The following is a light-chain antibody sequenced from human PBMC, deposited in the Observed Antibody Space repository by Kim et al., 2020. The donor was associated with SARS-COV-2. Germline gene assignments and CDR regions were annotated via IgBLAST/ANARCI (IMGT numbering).Light chain of an antibody. CDR3: QQYATSPIT. CDR2: DAS. V-gene: IGKV3-20*01. CDR1: QSVSSSQ. J-gene: IGKJ5*01. Sequence: EIVLTQSPVTLSLSPGERATLSYRATQSVSSSQLAWYQQKPGQAPRLLIYDASSRATGIPGRFSGSGSGTDFTLTISRLEPEDFAVYHCQQYATSPITFGQGTRLEIK.